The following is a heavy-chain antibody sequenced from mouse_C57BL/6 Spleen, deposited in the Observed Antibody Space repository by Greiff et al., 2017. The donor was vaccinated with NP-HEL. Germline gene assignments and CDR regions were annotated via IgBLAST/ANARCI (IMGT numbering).Heavy chain of an antibody. V-gene: IGHV3-6*01. Sequence: EVKLMESGPGLVKPSQSLSLTCSVTGYSITSGYYWNWIRQFPGNKLEWMGYISYDGSNNYNPSLKNRISITRDTSKNQFFLKLNSVTTEDTATYYCARGGYSYWYFDVWGTGTTVTVSS. D-gene: IGHD2-3*01. CDR3: ARGGYSYWYFDV. CDR1: GYSITSGYY. J-gene: IGHJ1*03. CDR2: ISYDGSN.